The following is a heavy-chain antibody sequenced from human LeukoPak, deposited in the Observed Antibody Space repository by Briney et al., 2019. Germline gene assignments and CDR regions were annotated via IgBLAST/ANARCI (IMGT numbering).Heavy chain of an antibody. V-gene: IGHV3-11*01. Sequence: LSLTRAVYGGSFSGYYWSWIRQAPGKGLEWVSYISSSGSTIYYADSVKGRFTISRDNAKNSLYLQMNSLRAEDTAVYYCARRYSSAFDYWGQGTLVTVSS. CDR1: GGSFSGYY. D-gene: IGHD6-19*01. J-gene: IGHJ4*02. CDR2: ISSSGSTI. CDR3: ARRYSSAFDY.